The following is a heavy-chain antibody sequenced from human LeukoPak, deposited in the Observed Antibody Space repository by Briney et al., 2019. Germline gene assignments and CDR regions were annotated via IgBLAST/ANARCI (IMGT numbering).Heavy chain of an antibody. CDR3: AKETLPTYYYDSSGYYPDDY. CDR1: GFTFSDYY. CDR2: ISGSGGST. V-gene: IGHV3-23*01. D-gene: IGHD3-22*01. Sequence: PGGSLRLSCAASGFTFSDYYMSWVRQAPGKGLEWVSAISGSGGSTYYADSVKGRFTISRDNSKNTLYLQMNSLRAEDTAVYYCAKETLPTYYYDSSGYYPDDYWGQGTLVTVSS. J-gene: IGHJ4*02.